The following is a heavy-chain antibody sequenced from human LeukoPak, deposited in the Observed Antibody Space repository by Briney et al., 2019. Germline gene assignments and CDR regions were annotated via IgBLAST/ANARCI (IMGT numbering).Heavy chain of an antibody. D-gene: IGHD1/OR15-1a*01. CDR1: GGSISTYY. CDR3: ARYQTGTMFAV. V-gene: IGHV4-39*07. Sequence: SETLSLTCTVSGGSISTYYWGWIRQPPGKGLEWIGTHSHSGSAYYNPSLRSRITMSLDTSENQLSLKLYSVTAADTAIYYCARYQTGTMFAVWGQGTLVTISS. J-gene: IGHJ4*02. CDR2: HSHSGSA.